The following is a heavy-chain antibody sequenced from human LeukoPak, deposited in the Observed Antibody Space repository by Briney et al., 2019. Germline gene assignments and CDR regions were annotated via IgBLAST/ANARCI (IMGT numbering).Heavy chain of an antibody. D-gene: IGHD2-2*03. CDR1: GYSISSGYY. Sequence: SETLSLTXAVSGYSISSGYYWGWIRQPPGKGLEWIGSIYHSGSTYYNPSLKSRVTISVDTSKNQFSLKLSSVTAADTAVYYCARLGYCSSTSCENWGQGTLVTVSS. CDR2: IYHSGST. J-gene: IGHJ4*02. CDR3: ARLGYCSSTSCEN. V-gene: IGHV4-38-2*01.